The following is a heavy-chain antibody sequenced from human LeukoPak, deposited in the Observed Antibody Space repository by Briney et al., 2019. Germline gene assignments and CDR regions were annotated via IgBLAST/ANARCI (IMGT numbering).Heavy chain of an antibody. J-gene: IGHJ6*03. D-gene: IGHD4-17*01. Sequence: GASVKVSCKASGGTFSSYAISWVRQAPGQGLEWMGEIIPIFGTANYAQKFQGRVTITAEKSTSTAYMELSSLRSEDTAVYYCAREKGFTGDYEYYYYYYMDVWGKGTTVTVSS. V-gene: IGHV1-69*06. CDR3: AREKGFTGDYEYYYYYYMDV. CDR2: IIPIFGTA. CDR1: GGTFSSYA.